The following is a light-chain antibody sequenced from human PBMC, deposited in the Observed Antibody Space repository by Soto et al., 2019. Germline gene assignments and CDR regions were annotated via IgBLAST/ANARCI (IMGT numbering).Light chain of an antibody. Sequence: EIVLTQSPGTLSLSPGERATLSCRASQSVSSSYLAWYQQKPGQAPRLLIYGASSRATGIPDRFSGSGSGTDFTLTISRLEPEDSAVYYCQQYGGSPTMLTFGGGTKVEIK. CDR2: GAS. V-gene: IGKV3-20*01. CDR1: QSVSSSY. CDR3: QQYGGSPTMLT. J-gene: IGKJ4*01.